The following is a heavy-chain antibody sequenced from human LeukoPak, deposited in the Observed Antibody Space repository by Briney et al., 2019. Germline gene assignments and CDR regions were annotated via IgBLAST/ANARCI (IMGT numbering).Heavy chain of an antibody. CDR1: GGFISSYY. V-gene: IGHV4-59*08. CDR3: ARRSGYYYGMDV. J-gene: IGHJ6*02. CDR2: IYYSGST. Sequence: SETLSLTCTVSGGFISSYYWSWIRQPPGKGLEWIGYIYYSGSTNYNPSLKSRVTISVDTSKNQFSLKLSSVTAADTAVYYCARRSGYYYGMDVWGRGTTVTVSS.